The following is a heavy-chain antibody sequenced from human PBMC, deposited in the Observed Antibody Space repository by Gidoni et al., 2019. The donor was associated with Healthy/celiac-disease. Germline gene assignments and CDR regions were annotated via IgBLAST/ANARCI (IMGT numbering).Heavy chain of an antibody. CDR3: ARDGGTMVRGVIYGGFDY. Sequence: VQLVDSVGGVFQPGRSLGLSCAASGLTFTTYALHWVRQAPGKGLEWVAVISYDGSNKYYADSVKGRFTISRDNSKNTLYLQMNSLRAEDTAVYYCARDGGTMVRGVIYGGFDYWGQGTLVTVSS. D-gene: IGHD3-10*01. V-gene: IGHV3-30-3*01. CDR1: GLTFTTYA. CDR2: ISYDGSNK. J-gene: IGHJ4*02.